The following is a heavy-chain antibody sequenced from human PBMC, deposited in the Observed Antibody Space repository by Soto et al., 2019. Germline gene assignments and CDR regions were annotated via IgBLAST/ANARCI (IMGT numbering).Heavy chain of an antibody. CDR1: GFSLSTSGRG. J-gene: IGHJ5*02. D-gene: IGHD4-17*01. V-gene: IGHV2-5*01. Sequence: QITLKESGPTLVNPTQTLTLTCSFSGFSLSTSGRGVGWIRQPPGKALEGLALIYWNDDEPYSPSLKNRLTNTKDTSKKQVVLRMTNTDPVDTATYYCAHRGYGDYARDHWFDPWGQGTLVTVSS. CDR3: AHRGYGDYARDHWFDP. CDR2: IYWNDDE.